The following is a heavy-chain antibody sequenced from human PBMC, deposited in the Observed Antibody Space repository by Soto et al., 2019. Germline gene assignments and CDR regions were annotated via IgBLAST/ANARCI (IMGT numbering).Heavy chain of an antibody. J-gene: IGHJ5*02. CDR3: ARVGGINWFDP. V-gene: IGHV4-31*03. Sequence: QVQLQESGPGLVKPSQTLSLTCTVSGGSISSGGYYWSWIRQHPGKGLEWIGYIYYSGSTYYNPSLESRVTISVDTSKNPFSLKLSSVTAADTAVYSCARVGGINWFDPWGQGTLVNVSS. D-gene: IGHD1-20*01. CDR2: IYYSGST. CDR1: GGSISSGGYY.